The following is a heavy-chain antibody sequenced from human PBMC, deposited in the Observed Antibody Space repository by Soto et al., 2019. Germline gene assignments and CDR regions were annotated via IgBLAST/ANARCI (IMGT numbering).Heavy chain of an antibody. CDR1: GLSFSGYY. J-gene: IGHJ4*02. CDR2: INHSGST. CDR3: ARGFRYYDSSGYYYFDY. V-gene: IGHV4-34*01. Sequence: KPSETLSLTCAVYGLSFSGYYLSWLRQPPGKGLEWIGEINHSGSTNYNPSLKSRVTISVDTSKNQFSLKLSSVTAADTAVYYCARGFRYYDSSGYYYFDYWGQGTLVTVSS. D-gene: IGHD3-22*01.